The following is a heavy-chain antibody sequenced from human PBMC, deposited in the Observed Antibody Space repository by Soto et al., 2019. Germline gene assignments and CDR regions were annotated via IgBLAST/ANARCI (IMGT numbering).Heavy chain of an antibody. CDR1: LSSYA. J-gene: IGHJ6*02. Sequence: GGSLRLSCAVSLSSYAMTWVRQAPGKGLEWVAGISVSGGSTNYAGSVKGRFTISRDNDKNTVYLQMNSLRAEDTALYYCAKGDLFVGGTIYGMDVWGQGTTVTVSS. CDR3: AKGDLFVGGTIYGMDV. D-gene: IGHD3-16*01. V-gene: IGHV3-23*01. CDR2: ISVSGGST.